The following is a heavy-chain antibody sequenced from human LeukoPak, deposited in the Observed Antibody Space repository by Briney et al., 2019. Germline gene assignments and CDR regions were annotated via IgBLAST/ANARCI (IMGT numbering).Heavy chain of an antibody. CDR2: ISGSGSST. V-gene: IGHV3-23*01. CDR3: AKDHPFDFYYDSSGYFLY. Sequence: GGSLRLSCAASGFTFKNNAMTWVRQAPGKGLEWVSAISGSGSSTYYADSVKGRFTVSRDSSKNTLYLQMNSLRAEDTAVYYCAKDHPFDFYYDSSGYFLYWGQGTLVTVSS. D-gene: IGHD3-22*01. CDR1: GFTFKNNA. J-gene: IGHJ4*02.